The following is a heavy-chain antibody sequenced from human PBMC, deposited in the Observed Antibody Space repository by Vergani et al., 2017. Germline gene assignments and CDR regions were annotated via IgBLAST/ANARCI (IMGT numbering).Heavy chain of an antibody. CDR1: GGSISSGGYY. V-gene: IGHV4-31*03. D-gene: IGHD5-24*01. CDR2: IYYSGST. J-gene: IGHJ4*02. CDR3: ARVGDGYSFDY. Sequence: QVQLQESGPGLVKPSQTLSLTCTFSGGSISSGGYYLSWIRQHPGKGLEWIGYIYYSGSTYSNPSLKSRVTISVDTTKNQFSLKLSSVTSADTAVYYCARVGDGYSFDYWGQGTLVTVSS.